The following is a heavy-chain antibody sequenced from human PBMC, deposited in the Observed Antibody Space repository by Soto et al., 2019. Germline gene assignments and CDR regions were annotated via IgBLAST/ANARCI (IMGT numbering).Heavy chain of an antibody. V-gene: IGHV5-51*01. D-gene: IGHD3-22*01. J-gene: IGHJ5*02. CDR3: ARHGASVGYYDSSGRSA. CDR2: IYPGDSET. Sequence: GESLKISCQASGYGFTSYWIACVRQVPGKGLEWLGAIYPGDSETRYSPSFQVQVTISAYKSTDTAYLQWNRLKASDTAMYYCARHGASVGYYDSSGRSAWGRGTLVTGSS. CDR1: GYGFTSYW.